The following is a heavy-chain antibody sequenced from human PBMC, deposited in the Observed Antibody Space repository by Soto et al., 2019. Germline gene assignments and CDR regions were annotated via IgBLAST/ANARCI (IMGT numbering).Heavy chain of an antibody. D-gene: IGHD3-10*01. J-gene: IGHJ6*02. V-gene: IGHV3-30-3*01. CDR3: ARAPTTYYYGSGSYYSRGAVFYYYYGMDV. CDR1: GFTFSSYA. CDR2: ISYDGSNK. Sequence: PGGSLRLSCAASGFTFSSYAMHWVRQAPGKGLKWVAVISYDGSNKYYADSVKGRFTISRDNSKNTLYLQMNSLRAEDTAVYYCARAPTTYYYGSGSYYSRGAVFYYYYGMDVWGQGTTVTVSS.